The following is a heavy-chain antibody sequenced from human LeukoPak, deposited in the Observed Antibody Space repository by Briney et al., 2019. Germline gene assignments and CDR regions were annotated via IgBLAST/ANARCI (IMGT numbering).Heavy chain of an antibody. CDR2: IYYSGST. D-gene: IGHD6-19*01. CDR3: ARYGIAVAGTGAFDI. Sequence: PSETLSLTCTVSGGSISSSSYYWGWIRQPPGKGLEWIGSIYYSGSTYYNPSLKSRVTMSVDTSKNQFSLKLSSVTAADTAVYYCARYGIAVAGTGAFDIWGQGTMVTVSS. J-gene: IGHJ3*02. CDR1: GGSISSSSYY. V-gene: IGHV4-39*07.